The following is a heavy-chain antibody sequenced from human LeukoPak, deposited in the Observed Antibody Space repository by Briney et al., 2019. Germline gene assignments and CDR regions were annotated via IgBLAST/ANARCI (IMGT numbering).Heavy chain of an antibody. CDR2: ISGNNGDT. Sequence: ASVKVSCKASGYTFTGYYIHWVRQAPGQGLEWLGWISGNNGDTHYDEKVQGRVTLTTDTSTRTAYMEMRSLRSDDTAVYYCAIELGEWGVFDFWGQGTLVTVSS. V-gene: IGHV1-18*04. J-gene: IGHJ4*02. CDR1: GYTFTGYY. CDR3: AIELGEWGVFDF. D-gene: IGHD3-10*01.